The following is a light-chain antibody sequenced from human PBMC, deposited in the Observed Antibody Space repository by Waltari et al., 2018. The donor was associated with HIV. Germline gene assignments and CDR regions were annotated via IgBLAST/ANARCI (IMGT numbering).Light chain of an antibody. CDR3: YSTDSSGFGV. V-gene: IGLV3-10*01. J-gene: IGLJ2*01. Sequence: SYELTQPPSVSVSPGQTARITCSGDALPQKYAYWYQQKSGQATVLVIYEDSKRPSGSPERLSGSRSGKMATLTISGAQVEDEGDYHCYSTDSSGFGVFGGGTKLTVL. CDR1: ALPQKY. CDR2: EDS.